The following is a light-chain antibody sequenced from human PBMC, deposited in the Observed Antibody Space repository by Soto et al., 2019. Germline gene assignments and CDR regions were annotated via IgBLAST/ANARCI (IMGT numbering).Light chain of an antibody. V-gene: IGLV2-14*01. CDR1: SSDVGGYNY. CDR2: DVS. Sequence: QSALTQPASVSGSPGQSITISCTGTSSDVGGYNYVSWYQQHPGKAPKLMIYDVSNRPSGDSNRFSGSKSGNTASLTISGLQAEDEDDYYCSSYTSSSTLVVFGGGTKLTVL. J-gene: IGLJ2*01. CDR3: SSYTSSSTLVV.